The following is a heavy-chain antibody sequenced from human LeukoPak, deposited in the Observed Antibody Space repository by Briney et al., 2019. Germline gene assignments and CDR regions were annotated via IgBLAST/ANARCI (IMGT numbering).Heavy chain of an antibody. V-gene: IGHV4-59*01. J-gene: IGHJ3*02. CDR2: ICYIGST. CDR1: GDSISSYY. CDR3: VRDYAFDI. Sequence: SETLSLTCTVSGDSISSYYWSWIRQPPGKGLEWIGYICYIGSTNYNPSLKSRVTISVDTSKNQFSPKLSSVTAADTAVYYCVRDYAFDIWGQGTMVTVSS.